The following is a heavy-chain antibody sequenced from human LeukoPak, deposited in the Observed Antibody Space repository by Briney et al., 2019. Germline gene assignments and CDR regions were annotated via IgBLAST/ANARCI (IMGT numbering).Heavy chain of an antibody. V-gene: IGHV1-69*05. J-gene: IGHJ6*03. CDR2: IIPIFGTA. CDR3: ARGSRYVDYYYYYYMDV. CDR1: GGTFSSYA. Sequence: SVKVSCKASGGTFSSYAISWVRQAPGQGLEWMGGIIPIFGTANYAQKFQGRVTITTDESTSTAYMELSSLRSEDTAVYYCARGSRYVDYYYYYYMDVWGKGTTVTVSS. D-gene: IGHD3-16*01.